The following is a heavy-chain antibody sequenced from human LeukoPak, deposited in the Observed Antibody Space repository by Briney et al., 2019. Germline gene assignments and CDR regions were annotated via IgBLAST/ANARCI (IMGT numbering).Heavy chain of an antibody. CDR1: GFTFSSYA. CDR2: TSGDGGAT. D-gene: IGHD3-22*01. J-gene: IGHJ4*02. CDR3: AKDRPNYYGSNGHYYRRDGDY. Sequence: GGSLRLSCAASGFTFSSYAMSWVRQSTGKGLEWVSSTSGDGGATCYSNSVKGRFTISRDNPRNTLYLQMNSLRAEDTAVYYCAKDRPNYYGSNGHYYRRDGDYWGQGTLVTVSS. V-gene: IGHV3-23*01.